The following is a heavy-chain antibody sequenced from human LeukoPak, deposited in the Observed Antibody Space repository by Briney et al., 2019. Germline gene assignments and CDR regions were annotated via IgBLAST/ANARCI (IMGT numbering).Heavy chain of an antibody. CDR3: ARGAARWLQLRVRFDP. J-gene: IGHJ5*02. D-gene: IGHD5-24*01. CDR2: IYYSGST. V-gene: IGHV4-39*07. Sequence: PSETLSLTCTVSGGSVSRSPYYWGWIRQPPGKGLEWIGNIYYSGSTYYNPSLKSRVTISVDTSKNQFSLKLSSVTAADTAVYYCARGAARWLQLRVRFDPWGQGTLVTVSS. CDR1: GGSVSRSPYY.